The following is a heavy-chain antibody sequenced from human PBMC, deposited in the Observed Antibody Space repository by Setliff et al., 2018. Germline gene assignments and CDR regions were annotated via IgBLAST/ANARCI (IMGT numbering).Heavy chain of an antibody. CDR2: LHTSGST. D-gene: IGHD1-26*01. Sequence: LSLTCAVSGGSLHSGSYYWSWIRQSTERGLEWLGRLHTSGSTTYNPALNSRVTISVDTSTNQFSLRLTSLTAADPAVYFCARDNTILGATDHWGQGTLVTVSS. J-gene: IGHJ5*02. CDR3: ARDNTILGATDH. V-gene: IGHV4-61*02. CDR1: GGSLHSGSYY.